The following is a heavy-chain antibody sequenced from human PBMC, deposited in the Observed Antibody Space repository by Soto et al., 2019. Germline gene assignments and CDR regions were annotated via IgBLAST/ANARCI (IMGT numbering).Heavy chain of an antibody. D-gene: IGHD6-25*01. V-gene: IGHV3-30-3*01. J-gene: IGHJ6*02. Sequence: GGSLRLSCAASGFTFSSYAMHWVRQAPGKGLEWVAVISYDGSNKYYADSVRGRFTISRDNSKNTLYLQMNSLRAEDTAVYYCARGDSSDNYYYYGMDVWGQGTTVTVSS. CDR1: GFTFSSYA. CDR2: ISYDGSNK. CDR3: ARGDSSDNYYYYGMDV.